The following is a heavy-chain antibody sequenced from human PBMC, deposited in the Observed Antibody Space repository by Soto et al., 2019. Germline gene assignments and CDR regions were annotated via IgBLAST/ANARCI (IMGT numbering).Heavy chain of an antibody. D-gene: IGHD5-12*01. CDR1: GDSIRSSNW. V-gene: IGHV4-28*01. CDR2: IYHSGST. CDR3: ARKIDGYNPFDS. J-gene: IGHJ4*02. Sequence: PSETLPLTCAVSGDSIRSSNWWGWIRQPPGKGLEWIGYIYHSGSTHYSPSLKSRVTMSVDTSKNQFSLKVTSVTAVDTAVYYCARKIDGYNPFDSWGQGTLVTVSS.